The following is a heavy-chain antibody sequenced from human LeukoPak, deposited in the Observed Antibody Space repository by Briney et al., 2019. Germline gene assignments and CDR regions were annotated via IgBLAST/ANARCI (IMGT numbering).Heavy chain of an antibody. D-gene: IGHD2-2*01. Sequence: GASVKVSCKASGYTFTGYYLHRVRQAPGQGLEWMGWINPNTGGTNYAPKFQGRVTMTRDTSISAAYMDLNSLRFDDTAVYYCARGIVVVPAAVFDYWGQGTLVTVSS. J-gene: IGHJ4*02. CDR3: ARGIVVVPAAVFDY. V-gene: IGHV1-2*02. CDR2: INPNTGGT. CDR1: GYTFTGYY.